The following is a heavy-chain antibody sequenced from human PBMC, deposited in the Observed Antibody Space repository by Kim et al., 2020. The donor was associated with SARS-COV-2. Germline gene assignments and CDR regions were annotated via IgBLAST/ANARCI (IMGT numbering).Heavy chain of an antibody. Sequence: YADSVKGRFTISRDNSKNTLYLQMNSLRADDTAVYYCARVVNGGGYYFDYWGQGTLVTVSS. V-gene: IGHV3-53*01. J-gene: IGHJ4*02. D-gene: IGHD3-16*01. CDR3: ARVVNGGGYYFDY.